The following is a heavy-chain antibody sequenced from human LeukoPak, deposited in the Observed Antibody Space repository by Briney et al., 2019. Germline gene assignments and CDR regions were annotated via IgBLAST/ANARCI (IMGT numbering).Heavy chain of an antibody. V-gene: IGHV4-31*03. J-gene: IGHJ3*02. CDR3: ARNILGSDTFDI. CDR1: GGSISSGGHY. Sequence: KAPQTLSLTCTVSGGSISSGGHYWSWIRQHPGRGLEWIGYIYFSGSTYYNPSLKSRVTISLDTSKNQFSLKLNSVTAADTAIYYCARNILGSDTFDIWGQGTLVTVSS. CDR2: IYFSGST. D-gene: IGHD7-27*01.